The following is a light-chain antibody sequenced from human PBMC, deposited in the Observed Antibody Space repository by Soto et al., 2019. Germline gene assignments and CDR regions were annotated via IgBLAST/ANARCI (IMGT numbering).Light chain of an antibody. V-gene: IGKV1-5*01. Sequence: DIQMTQSPSTLSASVGDRVTITCRASQSISSWLAWYQQKPGKAPKLLIYDASNLESGVPSRFSGSGSGTEFTLTISSLQSDDFATYYCQQYNSYETFGQGTKVEIK. CDR1: QSISSW. CDR3: QQYNSYET. J-gene: IGKJ1*01. CDR2: DAS.